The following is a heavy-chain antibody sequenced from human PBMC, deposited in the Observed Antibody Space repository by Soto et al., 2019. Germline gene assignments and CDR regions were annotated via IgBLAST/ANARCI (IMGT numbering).Heavy chain of an antibody. CDR1: GGSISSGGYY. CDR2: IYYSGST. CDR3: ARTGMAAAVDY. D-gene: IGHD6-13*01. Sequence: SETLSLTCTVSGGSISSGGYYWSWIRQHPGKGLEWIGYIYYSGSTYYNPSLKSRVTISVETSKNKFSLKLSSVTAADTTVYYCARTGMAAAVDYWGQGTLVTVSS. J-gene: IGHJ4*02. V-gene: IGHV4-31*03.